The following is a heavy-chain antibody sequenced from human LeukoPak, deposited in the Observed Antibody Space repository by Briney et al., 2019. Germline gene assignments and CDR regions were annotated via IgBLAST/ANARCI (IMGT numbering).Heavy chain of an antibody. CDR1: GFTFSSYE. V-gene: IGHV3-48*03. D-gene: IGHD6-13*01. CDR2: ISSSVSTI. Sequence: GSLRLSCAAPGFTFSSYEMNSVRQAPGKRLGWVSYISSSVSTIYYADSVKGRFTISRDNAKNSLYLQMNSLRAEGTAVYYCARVGAPYSSSWDFDYWGQGTLVTVSS. CDR3: ARVGAPYSSSWDFDY. J-gene: IGHJ4*02.